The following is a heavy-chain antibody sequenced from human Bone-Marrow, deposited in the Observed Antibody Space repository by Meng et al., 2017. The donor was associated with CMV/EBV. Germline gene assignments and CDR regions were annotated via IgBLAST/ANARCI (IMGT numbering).Heavy chain of an antibody. Sequence: GESLKISCTASGFTFSSYSMNWVRQAPGKGLEWVSSISSSSSYIYYADSVKGRFTISRDNAKNSLYLQMNSLRAEDTAVYYCARPLEKYYYYGMDVWGQGTTVTVSS. CDR3: ARPLEKYYYYGMDV. CDR1: GFTFSSYS. J-gene: IGHJ6*02. D-gene: IGHD3-3*01. CDR2: ISSSSSYI. V-gene: IGHV3-21*04.